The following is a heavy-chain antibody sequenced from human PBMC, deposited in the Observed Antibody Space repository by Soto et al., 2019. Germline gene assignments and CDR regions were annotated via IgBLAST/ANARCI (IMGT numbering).Heavy chain of an antibody. Sequence: PSETLSLTCAVYGGSFSGYYWSWIRQPPGKGLEWIGEINHSGSTNYNPSLKSRVTISVDTSKNQFSLKLSSVTAADTPVYYCARGLFYLCGYNLRSVPPCSNTGMDAWAQGTTLPVSS. CDR3: ARGLFYLCGYNLRSVPPCSNTGMDA. CDR2: INHSGST. J-gene: IGHJ6*02. CDR1: GGSFSGYY. V-gene: IGHV4-34*01. D-gene: IGHD5-12*01.